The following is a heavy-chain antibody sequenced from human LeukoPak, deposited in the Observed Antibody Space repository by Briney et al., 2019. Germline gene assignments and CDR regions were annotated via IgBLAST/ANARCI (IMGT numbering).Heavy chain of an antibody. CDR2: INHSGST. CDR3: ARGRGHYGSGSYYPLGYYYYYMDV. V-gene: IGHV4-34*01. J-gene: IGHJ6*03. Sequence: SETLSPTCAVYGGSFSGYYWSWIRQPPGKGLEWIGEINHSGSTNYNPSLKSRVTISVDTSKNQFSLKLSSVTAADTAVYYCARGRGHYGSGSYYPLGYYYYYMDVWGKGTTVTVSS. CDR1: GGSFSGYY. D-gene: IGHD3-10*01.